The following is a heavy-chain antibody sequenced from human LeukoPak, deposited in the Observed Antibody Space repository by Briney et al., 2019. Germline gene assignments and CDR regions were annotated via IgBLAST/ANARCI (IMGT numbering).Heavy chain of an antibody. CDR3: ARNFGGNYEMENRFDP. CDR1: GVSIRSHY. V-gene: IGHV4-59*08. Sequence: PPETLSLTCTVSGVSIRSHYWSWIRQVPGKGLEWIGYIYYRGSSNYNPSLMRRVTISVDTSKNQFSLKLRSVTAADTAVYYCARNFGGNYEMENRFDPWGQGTLVTVSS. CDR2: IYYRGSS. J-gene: IGHJ5*02. D-gene: IGHD2-21*02.